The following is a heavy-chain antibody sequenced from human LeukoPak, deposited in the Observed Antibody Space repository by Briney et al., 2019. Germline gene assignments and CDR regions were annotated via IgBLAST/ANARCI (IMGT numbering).Heavy chain of an antibody. Sequence: GGSLRLSCAASGFTFSSYSMNWVRQAPGKGLEWVSYISSSSGTIYYADSVRGRFTMSRDNAKNSLSLQMNSLRDEDTAVYYCARGGSHCSSTSCSLNYWGQGTLVTVSS. CDR2: ISSSSGTI. CDR3: ARGGSHCSSTSCSLNY. V-gene: IGHV3-48*02. D-gene: IGHD2-2*01. CDR1: GFTFSSYS. J-gene: IGHJ4*02.